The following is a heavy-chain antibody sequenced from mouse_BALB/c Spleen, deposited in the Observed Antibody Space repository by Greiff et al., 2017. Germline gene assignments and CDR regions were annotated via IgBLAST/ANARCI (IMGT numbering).Heavy chain of an antibody. CDR2: IWSGGST. J-gene: IGHJ4*01. CDR1: GFSLTSYG. V-gene: IGHV2-4-1*01. Sequence: QVHVKQSGPGLVQPSQSLSITCPVSGFSLTSYGVHWVRQSPGKGLEWLGVIWSGGSTDYNAAFISRLSISKDNSKSQVFFKMNSLQADDTAIYYCARNGYYRYDAMDYWGQGTSVTVSS. CDR3: ARNGYYRYDAMDY. D-gene: IGHD2-14*01.